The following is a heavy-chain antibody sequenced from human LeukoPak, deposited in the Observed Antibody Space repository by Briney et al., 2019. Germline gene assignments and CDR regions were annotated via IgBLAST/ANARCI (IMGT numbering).Heavy chain of an antibody. V-gene: IGHV3-48*01. D-gene: IGHD4-23*01. Sequence: GGSLRLSCAASGFTFSSYSMNWVRQAPGKGLEWVSYISSSSSTIYYADSVKGRFTISRDNAKNSLYLQMNSLRAEDTAVYYCARLHYGGNSYFDYWGQGTLVTVSS. CDR1: GFTFSSYS. CDR2: ISSSSSTI. J-gene: IGHJ4*02. CDR3: ARLHYGGNSYFDY.